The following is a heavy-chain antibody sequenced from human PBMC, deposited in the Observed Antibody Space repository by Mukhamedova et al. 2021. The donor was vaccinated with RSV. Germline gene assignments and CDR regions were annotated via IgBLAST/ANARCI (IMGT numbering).Heavy chain of an antibody. J-gene: IGHJ4*02. CDR1: Y. Sequence: YWNWLRQSPGKGPEWIAYVVHTGTTHYNPSLESRVIISIDTSRSQFSLTLTSVTAADTALDYCARAPSSPGRRYFDYWGQGTLV. CDR2: VVHTGTT. CDR3: ARAPSSPGRRYFDY. V-gene: IGHV4-59*01. D-gene: IGHD1-1*01.